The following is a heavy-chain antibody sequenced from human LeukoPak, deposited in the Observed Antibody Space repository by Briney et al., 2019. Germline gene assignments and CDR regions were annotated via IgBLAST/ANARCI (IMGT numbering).Heavy chain of an antibody. D-gene: IGHD6-19*01. Sequence: PGGSLRLSCAGSGFTFSNYWMYWVRQAPGKGLEWVGRIKSKTDGGTTDYAAPVKGRFTISRDDSKNTLYLQMNSLKTEDTAVYYCTTEDGFSSGWEYYFDYWGQGTLVTVSS. J-gene: IGHJ4*02. CDR1: GFTFSNYW. V-gene: IGHV3-15*01. CDR2: IKSKTDGGTT. CDR3: TTEDGFSSGWEYYFDY.